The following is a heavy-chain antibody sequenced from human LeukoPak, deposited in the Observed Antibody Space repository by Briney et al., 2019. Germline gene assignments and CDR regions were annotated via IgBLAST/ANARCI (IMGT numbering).Heavy chain of an antibody. CDR3: ARGPIAVAGRGLTDY. Sequence: SETLSLTCAVYGGSFSGYYWSWIRQPPGKGLEWIGEINHSGSTNYNPSLKSRVTISVDTSKNQFSLKLSSVTAADTAVYYCARGPIAVAGRGLTDYWAREPWSPSPQ. CDR2: INHSGST. J-gene: IGHJ4*02. D-gene: IGHD6-19*01. V-gene: IGHV4-34*01. CDR1: GGSFSGYY.